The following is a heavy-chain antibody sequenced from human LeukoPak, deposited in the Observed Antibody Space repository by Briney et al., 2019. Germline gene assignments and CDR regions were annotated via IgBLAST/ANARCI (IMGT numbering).Heavy chain of an antibody. V-gene: IGHV1-46*01. Sequence: ASVKVSCKAFGYTLTSNYMHWVRQAPGQGPEWMGVISPSGGSTTYAQKFQGRVTLTRDMSTSTDYLELSSLRFEHTAVYYCARVRHYGSGTFLWAPSFDIWGQGTTVTVSS. CDR1: GYTLTSNY. CDR3: ARVRHYGSGTFLWAPSFDI. D-gene: IGHD3-10*01. CDR2: ISPSGGST. J-gene: IGHJ3*02.